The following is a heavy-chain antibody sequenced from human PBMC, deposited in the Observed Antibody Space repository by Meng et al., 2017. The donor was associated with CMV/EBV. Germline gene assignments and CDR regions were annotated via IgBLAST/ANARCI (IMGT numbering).Heavy chain of an antibody. V-gene: IGHV3-23*01. CDR1: GFTFSSYA. D-gene: IGHD1-1*01. Sequence: EGQLLECXGGLVQPGGWRRGSCAASGFTFSSYAMSWVRQAPGKGLEWVSAISGSGGSTYYADSVKGRFTISRDNSKNTLYLQMNSLRAEDTAVYYCAKGGTTGTTEVSDWGQGTLGTVSS. CDR2: ISGSGGST. J-gene: IGHJ4*02. CDR3: AKGGTTGTTEVSD.